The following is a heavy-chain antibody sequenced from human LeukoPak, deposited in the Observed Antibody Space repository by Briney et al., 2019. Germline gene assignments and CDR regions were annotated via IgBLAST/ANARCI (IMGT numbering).Heavy chain of an antibody. CDR1: GFTFSTYG. V-gene: IGHV3-30*03. J-gene: IGHJ1*01. CDR3: ARGYCGGDCYGD. Sequence: GGSLRLSCAASGFTFSTYGIHWVRQAPGKGLEWVAFISNDGTNNYYADSVKGRFTISRDNTKNTLDLQMNSLRVEDTAVYYCARGYCGGDCYGDWGQGTLVTVSS. D-gene: IGHD2-21*02. CDR2: ISNDGTNN.